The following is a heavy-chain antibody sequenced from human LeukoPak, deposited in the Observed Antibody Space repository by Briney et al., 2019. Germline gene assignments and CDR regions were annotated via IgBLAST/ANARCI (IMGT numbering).Heavy chain of an antibody. CDR1: GFXFSSYW. CDR2: IKEEGSGK. CDR3: ARIYYDSSGYRLFDY. J-gene: IGHJ4*02. D-gene: IGHD3-22*01. V-gene: IGHV3-7*02. Sequence: GGSLRLSCVASGFXFSSYWISWVRQAPGKGLEWVANIKEEGSGKYYVDSVQGRFTISRDNAKNSLYLQMNSLRAEDTAVYYCARIYYDSSGYRLFDYWGQGTLVTVSS.